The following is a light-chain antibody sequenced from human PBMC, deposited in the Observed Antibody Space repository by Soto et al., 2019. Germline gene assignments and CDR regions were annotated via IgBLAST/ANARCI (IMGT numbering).Light chain of an antibody. Sequence: DIVLTQSPGTLSLSPGERATLSCRASQSVSSIYVAWYQQKPGQAPRLLIYGASSRATGSPDRFSGSGSGTDFGLSISILETEDYAVYYCQQYGNSPGTFGQGTKVEIK. CDR3: QQYGNSPGT. CDR1: QSVSSIY. V-gene: IGKV3-20*01. J-gene: IGKJ1*01. CDR2: GAS.